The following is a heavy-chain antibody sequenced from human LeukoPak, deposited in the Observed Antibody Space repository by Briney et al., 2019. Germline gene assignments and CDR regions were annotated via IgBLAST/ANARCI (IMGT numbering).Heavy chain of an antibody. V-gene: IGHV4-4*09. J-gene: IGHJ6*03. CDR1: GGSMSDHY. CDR3: ARHFRKDYPDSGSSQYFHYIDV. Sequence: SETLSLTCAVSGGSMSDHYWSWIRQTPGTTLEWIGYIYATGNTNYNPSLKGRVTISLDTSKNHFSLRLSSVTAADTALYYCARHFRKDYPDSGSSQYFHYIDVWGKGTTVAVSS. CDR2: IYATGNT. D-gene: IGHD3-10*01.